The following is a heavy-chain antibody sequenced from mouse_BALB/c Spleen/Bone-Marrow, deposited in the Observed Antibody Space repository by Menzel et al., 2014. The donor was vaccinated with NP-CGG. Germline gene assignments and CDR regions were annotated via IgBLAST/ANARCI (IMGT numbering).Heavy chain of an antibody. CDR2: ISSGGSYT. J-gene: IGHJ2*01. D-gene: IGHD2-4*01. V-gene: IGHV5-9-3*01. Sequence: EVQLVESGGGLGKPGGSLKLSCADSGFTFSSYAMSWVRQTPEKRLEWVAIISSGGSYTYYPDSVKGRFTISRDNAKNTLYLQMSSLRSEDTAMYYCARHGITRPLDYWGQGTTLTVSS. CDR1: GFTFSSYA. CDR3: ARHGITRPLDY.